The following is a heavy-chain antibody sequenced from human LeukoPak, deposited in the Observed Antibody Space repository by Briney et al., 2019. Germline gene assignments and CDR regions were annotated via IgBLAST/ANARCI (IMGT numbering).Heavy chain of an antibody. Sequence: SETLSLTCTVSGGSISSYYWSWIRQPPGKGLEWIGYIYYSGSTNYNPSLKSRVTISVDTSKNQFSLKLSSVTAADTAVYYCARPVPSRHGSSEPRGQGDLFTVSS. CDR1: GGSISSYY. V-gene: IGHV4-59*08. CDR2: IYYSGST. CDR3: ARPVPSRHGSSEP. J-gene: IGHJ5*02. D-gene: IGHD1-1*01.